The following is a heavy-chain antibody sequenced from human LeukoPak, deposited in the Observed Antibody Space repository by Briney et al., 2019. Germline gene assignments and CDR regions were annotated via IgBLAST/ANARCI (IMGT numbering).Heavy chain of an antibody. Sequence: ASVKVPCKTSGYTFTGYYMHWVRQAPGQGLEWMGWIYPNSGATKYAQKFQGRVTMTRDTSISTAYMELSGLRSDDTAVYYCGTLLSNGPFDYWGQASLVTVSS. CDR1: GYTFTGYY. V-gene: IGHV1-2*02. J-gene: IGHJ4*02. CDR2: IYPNSGAT. CDR3: GTLLSNGPFDY.